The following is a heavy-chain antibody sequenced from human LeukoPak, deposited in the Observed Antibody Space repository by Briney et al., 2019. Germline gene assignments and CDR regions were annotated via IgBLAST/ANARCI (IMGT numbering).Heavy chain of an antibody. D-gene: IGHD2-2*02. CDR3: ARGYCSSTSCYSYYYYYMDV. V-gene: IGHV1-69*02. CDR1: GGTFSSYT. CDR2: IIPILGIA. Sequence: GSSVKVSCKASGGTFSSYTISWVRQAPGQGLEWMGRIIPILGIANYAPKFQGRVTITADKSTSTAYMELSSLRSEDTAVHYCARGYCSSTSCYSYYYYYMDVWGKGTTVTVSS. J-gene: IGHJ6*03.